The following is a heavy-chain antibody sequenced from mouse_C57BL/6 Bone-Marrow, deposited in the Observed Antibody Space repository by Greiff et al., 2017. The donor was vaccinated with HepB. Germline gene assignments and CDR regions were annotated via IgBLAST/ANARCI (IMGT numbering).Heavy chain of an antibody. V-gene: IGHV1-64*01. CDR2: IHPNSGST. Sequence: QVQLQQPGAELVKPGASVKLSCKASGYTFTSYWMHWVKQRPGQGLEWIGMIHPNSGSTNYNEKFKSNATLTVDKSSSTAYMQLSSLTSEDSAVYYCARSITTVVAYYAMDYWGQGTSVTVSS. J-gene: IGHJ4*01. CDR1: GYTFTSYW. D-gene: IGHD1-1*01. CDR3: ARSITTVVAYYAMDY.